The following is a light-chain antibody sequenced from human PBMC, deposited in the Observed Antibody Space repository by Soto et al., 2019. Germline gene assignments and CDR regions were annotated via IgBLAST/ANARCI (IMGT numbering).Light chain of an antibody. CDR2: GAS. J-gene: IGKJ4*01. CDR1: QSVSNNW. V-gene: IGKV3-20*01. CDR3: QQYGSSPLA. Sequence: ETVLTQSPGTLSLSPGERATLSCRDSQSVSNNWIACYQQKPGQAPRFLIYGASTRATGTPDRFSGSGSGTDFTLTISRLEPEDCAVYYCQQYGSSPLAFVGGTKVELK.